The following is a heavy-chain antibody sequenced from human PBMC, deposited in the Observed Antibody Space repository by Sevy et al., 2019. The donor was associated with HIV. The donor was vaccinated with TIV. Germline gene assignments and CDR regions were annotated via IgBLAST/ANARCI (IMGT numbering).Heavy chain of an antibody. CDR1: GFTFSSHA. CDR2: ISGSGGST. D-gene: IGHD2-2*01. V-gene: IGHV3-23*01. Sequence: GGSLRLSCAASGFTFSSHAMSWVRQAPGKGLEWVSAISGSGGSTYYADSVKGRFTISRDNSKNSLYLKMNSLRGEDTAVYYYATTTGGYCSSTSCYFNWFDPWGQGTLVTVSS. CDR3: ATTTGGYCSSTSCYFNWFDP. J-gene: IGHJ5*02.